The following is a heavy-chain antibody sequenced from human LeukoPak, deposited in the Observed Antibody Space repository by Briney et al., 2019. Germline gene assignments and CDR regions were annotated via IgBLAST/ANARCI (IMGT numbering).Heavy chain of an antibody. CDR1: GFTFSSYA. J-gene: IGHJ6*03. D-gene: IGHD5-12*01. V-gene: IGHV3-23*01. CDR3: AKISGYDYYYYYYMDD. CDR2: ISGSGGST. Sequence: GGSLRLSCAASGFTFSSYAMSWVRQAPGKGLEWVSAISGSGGSTYYADSVKGRFTISRDNSKNTLHLQMNSLRAEDTAVYYCAKISGYDYYYYYYMDDWGKGTTVTVSS.